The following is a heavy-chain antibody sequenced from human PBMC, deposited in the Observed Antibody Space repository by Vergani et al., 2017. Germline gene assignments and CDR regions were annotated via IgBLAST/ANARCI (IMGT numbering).Heavy chain of an antibody. Sequence: QVQLVQSGAEVKKPGASVKVSCKASGYTFTGYYMHWVRQAPGQGLEWMGWISAYNGNTNYAQKLQGRVTMTTDTSTSTAYMELRSLRSEDTAVYYCARDLYYYDSSGHESGYWGQGTLVTVSS. CDR1: GYTFTGYY. CDR2: ISAYNGNT. J-gene: IGHJ4*02. D-gene: IGHD3-22*01. V-gene: IGHV1-18*04. CDR3: ARDLYYYDSSGHESGY.